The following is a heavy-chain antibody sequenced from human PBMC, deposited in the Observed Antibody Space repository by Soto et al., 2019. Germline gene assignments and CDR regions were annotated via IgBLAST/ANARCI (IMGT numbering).Heavy chain of an antibody. D-gene: IGHD6-13*01. V-gene: IGHV1-18*01. CDR1: GYTFTSYG. CDR3: ARDDSRRWYYWFDP. CDR2: ISAYNGNT. Sequence: ASVKVSCKASGYTFTSYGISWVRQPPGQGLEWMGWISAYNGNTNYAQKLQGRVTMTTDKSTSTAYMELRSLRSDDTAVYYCARDDSRRWYYWFDPWGQGTLVTVSS. J-gene: IGHJ5*02.